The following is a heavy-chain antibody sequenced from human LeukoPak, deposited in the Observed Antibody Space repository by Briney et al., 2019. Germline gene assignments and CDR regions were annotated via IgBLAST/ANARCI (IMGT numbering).Heavy chain of an antibody. D-gene: IGHD6-13*01. J-gene: IGHJ5*02. CDR3: ARSATAAAGTWWFDP. V-gene: IGHV4-34*01. CDR1: GGSFSGYY. Sequence: SETLSLTCAVYGGSFSGYYWSWIRQPPGKGLEWIGEINHSGSTNYNPSLKSRVTISVDTSKNQFSLKLSSVTAADTAVYYCARSATAAAGTWWFDPWGQGTLVTVSS. CDR2: INHSGST.